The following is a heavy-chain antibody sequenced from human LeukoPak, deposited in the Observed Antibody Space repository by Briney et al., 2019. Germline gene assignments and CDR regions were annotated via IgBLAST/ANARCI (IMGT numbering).Heavy chain of an antibody. CDR1: GFTFSSYG. CDR2: IRYDGSNK. D-gene: IGHD3-9*01. J-gene: IGHJ3*02. CDR3: AKDLTAVLRYFDWLLRSDAFDI. V-gene: IGHV3-30*02. Sequence: PGGSLRLSCAASGFTFSSYGMHWVRQAPGKGLEGVAFIRYDGSNKYYADSVKGRFTISRDNSKNTLYLQMNSLRAEDTAVYYCAKDLTAVLRYFDWLLRSDAFDIWGQGTMVTVSS.